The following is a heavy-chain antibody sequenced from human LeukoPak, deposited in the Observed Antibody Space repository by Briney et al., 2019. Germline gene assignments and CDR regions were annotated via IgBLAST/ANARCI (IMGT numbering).Heavy chain of an antibody. Sequence: GGSLRLSCAASGFTFSDYYMSWIRQAPGKGLEWVSYISSSGSTIYYADSVKGRFTISRDNAKNSLFLQMSSLSVEDTAVYYCARVAQGATTENYFYYYMDVWGKGTTVTVSS. CDR3: ARVAQGATTENYFYYYMDV. V-gene: IGHV3-11*04. CDR1: GFTFSDYY. CDR2: ISSSGSTI. J-gene: IGHJ6*03. D-gene: IGHD4-11*01.